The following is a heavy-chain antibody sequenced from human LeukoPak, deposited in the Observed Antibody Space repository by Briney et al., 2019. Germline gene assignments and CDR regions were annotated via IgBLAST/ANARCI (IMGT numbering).Heavy chain of an antibody. J-gene: IGHJ4*02. D-gene: IGHD4-17*01. V-gene: IGHV4-30-4*01. CDR2: IYYSGST. CDR3: AREYDYGDYPGY. Sequence: KASRTLSLTCTVSGGSISSGDYYWSWIRQPPGKGLEWIGYIYYSGSTYYNPSLKSRVTISVDTSKNQFSLKLSSVTAADTAVYYCAREYDYGDYPGYWGQGTLVTVSS. CDR1: GGSISSGDYY.